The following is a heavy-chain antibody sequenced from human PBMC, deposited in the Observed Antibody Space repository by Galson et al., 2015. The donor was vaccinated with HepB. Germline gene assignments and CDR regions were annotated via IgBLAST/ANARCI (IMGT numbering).Heavy chain of an antibody. D-gene: IGHD3-3*01. CDR3: AKGSLYDFWSPYNTRGVWFDP. V-gene: IGHV4-59*01. Sequence: LSLTCSVSGGSISSDYWSWIRQPPGKGLEWIGYVYNSGSTNYNSSLKSRVSILGDKSKNQFSLRLASVTAADTAVYYCAKGSLYDFWSPYNTRGVWFDPWGQGTLVTVSS. CDR1: GGSISSDY. J-gene: IGHJ5*02. CDR2: VYNSGST.